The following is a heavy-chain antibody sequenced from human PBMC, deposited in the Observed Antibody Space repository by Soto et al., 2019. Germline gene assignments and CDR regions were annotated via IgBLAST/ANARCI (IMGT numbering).Heavy chain of an antibody. CDR2: LFPGDSDT. CDR3: ARLPNLYSPYFDY. Sequence: GESLKISCQGSGYSFSNYWIGWVRQMPGKGLEWMGILFPGDSDTKYSPSSQGQVTISVDKSITTAYLLFTSLKASDTAIYFCARLPNLYSPYFDYWGQGTLVTV. J-gene: IGHJ4*02. V-gene: IGHV5-51*01. D-gene: IGHD1-26*01. CDR1: GYSFSNYW.